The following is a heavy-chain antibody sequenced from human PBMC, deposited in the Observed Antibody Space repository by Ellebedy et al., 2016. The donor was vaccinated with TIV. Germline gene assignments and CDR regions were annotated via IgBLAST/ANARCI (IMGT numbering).Heavy chain of an antibody. Sequence: PGGSLRLSCAASGFTFSSYSMNWVRQAPGKGLEWVSSISSRTSYIYYADSVKGRFTISRDNAKNSLFLQMNSLRAEDTAVYYCAKDTFYDSSGYYGYWGQGTLVTVSS. CDR1: GFTFSSYS. V-gene: IGHV3-21*01. CDR3: AKDTFYDSSGYYGY. CDR2: ISSRTSYI. D-gene: IGHD3-22*01. J-gene: IGHJ4*02.